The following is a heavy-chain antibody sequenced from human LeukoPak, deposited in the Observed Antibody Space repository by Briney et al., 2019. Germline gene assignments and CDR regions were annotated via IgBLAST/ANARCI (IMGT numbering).Heavy chain of an antibody. CDR1: GFTFSSYW. CDR3: ARVTQLLWFGELPPYYFDS. D-gene: IGHD3-10*01. J-gene: IGHJ4*02. CDR2: INQGGSEK. V-gene: IGHV3-7*01. Sequence: GGSLRLSCIASGFTFSSYWMSWVRQAPGKGLEWVANINQGGSEKYYLDSMKDRFAISRDNTKNSLYLQMNSLRAEDTAVFYCARVTQLLWFGELPPYYFDSWGQGTLVTVSS.